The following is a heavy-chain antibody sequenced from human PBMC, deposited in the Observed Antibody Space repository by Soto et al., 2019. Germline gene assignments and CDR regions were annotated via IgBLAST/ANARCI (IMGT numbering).Heavy chain of an antibody. CDR3: ARGYSGRGVLKSRFDY. J-gene: IGHJ4*02. V-gene: IGHV3-30*03. D-gene: IGHD2-15*01. CDR2: ISYDGSNK. Sequence: PGGSMRLSCAASGFTFSSYGMHWVRQAPGKGLEWVAVISYDGSNKYYADSVKGRFTISRDNSKNTLYLQMNSLRAEDTAVYYCARGYSGRGVLKSRFDYWGQGTLVTVSS. CDR1: GFTFSSYG.